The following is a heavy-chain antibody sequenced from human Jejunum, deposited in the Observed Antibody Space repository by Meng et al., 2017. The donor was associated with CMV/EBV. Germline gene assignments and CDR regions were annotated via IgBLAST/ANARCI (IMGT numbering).Heavy chain of an antibody. CDR3: ARDEACVNDACYRGAY. V-gene: IGHV1-2*02. Sequence: YTFTHYAVHWVRQAPGQGLEWVGWISTSRGDTNSAQKFQGRVTMTMDTSISTAYMELSSLRSDDTAVYYCARDEACVNDACYRGAYWGQGTLVTVSS. D-gene: IGHD2-15*01. CDR1: YTFTHYA. J-gene: IGHJ4*02. CDR2: ISTSRGDT.